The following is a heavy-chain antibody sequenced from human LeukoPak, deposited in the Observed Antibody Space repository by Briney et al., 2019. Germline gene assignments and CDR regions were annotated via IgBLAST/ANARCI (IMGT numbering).Heavy chain of an antibody. D-gene: IGHD2-21*02. CDR1: GYTFTGYY. CDR2: LNPNSGGT. CDR3: AGTAYCGGDCYSDY. J-gene: IGHJ4*02. V-gene: IGHV1-2*06. Sequence: ASVKVSCKASGYTFTGYYMHWVRQAPGQGLEWMGRLNPNSGGTNYAQKFQGRVTMTRDTSISTAYMELSRLRSDDTAVYYCAGTAYCGGDCYSDYWGQGTLVTVSS.